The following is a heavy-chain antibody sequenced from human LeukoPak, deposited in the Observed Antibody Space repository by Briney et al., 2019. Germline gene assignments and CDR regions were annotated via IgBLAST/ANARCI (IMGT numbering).Heavy chain of an antibody. J-gene: IGHJ4*02. CDR1: EFTFRSHV. Sequence: GGSLRLSCAASEFTFRSHVMSWVRQAPGKGLEWISAIVGSGSTTHYADSVKGRFTISRDNSKNTLYLQMNSLRAEDTAVYYCARRHCSSTSCYEDFDYWGQGTLVTVSS. CDR2: IVGSGSTT. D-gene: IGHD2-2*01. V-gene: IGHV3-23*01. CDR3: ARRHCSSTSCYEDFDY.